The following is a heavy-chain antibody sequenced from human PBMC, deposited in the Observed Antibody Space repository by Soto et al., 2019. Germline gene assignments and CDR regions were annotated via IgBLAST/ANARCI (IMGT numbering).Heavy chain of an antibody. J-gene: IGHJ4*02. CDR2: ISGYNGNT. V-gene: IGHV1-18*01. CDR3: ARGGRFAVADTDY. D-gene: IGHD3-3*01. CDR1: GYTFTNYG. Sequence: QVQLVQSGVEVKKPGASVKVSCKASGYTFTNYGITWVRQAPGQGLEWLGWISGYNGNTNYAQNFQGRVTMTTDTSTSTAKMDLRSLRYDDTAVDYCARGGRFAVADTDYWGQGTLLTVSS.